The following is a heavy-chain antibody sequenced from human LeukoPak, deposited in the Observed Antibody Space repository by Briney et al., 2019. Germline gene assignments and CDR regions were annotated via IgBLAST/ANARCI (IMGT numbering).Heavy chain of an antibody. CDR1: GFTFSSYG. J-gene: IGHJ4*02. V-gene: IGHV3-23*01. CDR2: ITASGDTT. Sequence: GGSLRLYCAASGFTFSSYGMHWVRQAPGKGPEWVSAITASGDTTYYGDSAKGRFTISRDNSKNTMYLQMNSLRVEDTALYYCAKAIVAGTAIDSWGQGALVTVSP. D-gene: IGHD6-19*01. CDR3: AKAIVAGTAIDS.